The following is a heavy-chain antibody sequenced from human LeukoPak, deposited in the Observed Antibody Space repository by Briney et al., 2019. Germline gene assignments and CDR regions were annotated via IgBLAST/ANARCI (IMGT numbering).Heavy chain of an antibody. J-gene: IGHJ4*02. V-gene: IGHV3-43*02. CDR2: ISGDGGTT. CDR1: GFTFDDYA. D-gene: IGHD6-13*01. CDR3: AKVYVGSWYAFDL. Sequence: PAESLTLAWTVAGFTFDDYAMHWVRQLQAKGLEWVSLISGDGGTTDYADSVKGPFTIYTDNRISSLYLHMNSLRAEDTALYFCAKVYVGSWYAFDLWGRGTMATVYS.